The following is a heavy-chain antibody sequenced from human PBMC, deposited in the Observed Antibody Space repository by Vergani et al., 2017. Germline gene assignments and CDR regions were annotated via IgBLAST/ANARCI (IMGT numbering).Heavy chain of an antibody. J-gene: IGHJ6*02. CDR2: INPSGGST. V-gene: IGHV1-46*01. CDR1: GYTFTSYY. Sequence: QVQLVQSGAEVKKPGASVKVSCKASGYTFTSYYMHWVRQAPGQGLEWMGIINPSGGSTSYAQKFQGRVTMTRDTSTSTVYMELSSLRSEDTAVYYWAREAVTTMYYYYGMDGWDRGTAVTASS. CDR3: AREAVTTMYYYYGMDG. D-gene: IGHD4-17*01.